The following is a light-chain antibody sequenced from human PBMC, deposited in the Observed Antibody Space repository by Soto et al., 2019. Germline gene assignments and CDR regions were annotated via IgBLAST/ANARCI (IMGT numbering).Light chain of an antibody. V-gene: IGLV2-14*01. Sequence: QSALTQPASVSGSPGQSITISCTGSSSDIGTYNLVSWYQQQPGKATRLVIYEVSGRPSGVSVRFSGSKSGNTASLTISGLQVDDEGDYYCSSYTKTSPAYVFGTGTKLTVL. J-gene: IGLJ1*01. CDR3: SSYTKTSPAYV. CDR1: SSDIGTYNL. CDR2: EVS.